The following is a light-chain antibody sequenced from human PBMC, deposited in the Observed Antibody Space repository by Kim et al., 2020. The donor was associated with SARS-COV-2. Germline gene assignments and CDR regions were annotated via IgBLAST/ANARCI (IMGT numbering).Light chain of an antibody. J-gene: IGLJ3*02. Sequence: QGVTIFCTGSISNVVSFDAVQWDQELPGTAPKLLICGNSNRPSGVPDRFSGSKSGTSASLAISGLQAEDEADYYCQSYDSSLSGWVFGGGTQLTVL. CDR1: ISNVVSFDA. V-gene: IGLV1-40*01. CDR2: GNS. CDR3: QSYDSSLSGWV.